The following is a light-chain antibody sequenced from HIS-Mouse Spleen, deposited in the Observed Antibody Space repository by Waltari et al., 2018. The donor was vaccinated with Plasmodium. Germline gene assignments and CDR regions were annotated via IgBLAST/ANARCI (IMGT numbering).Light chain of an antibody. CDR2: DAS. V-gene: IGKV3-11*01. CDR1: QSVSSY. J-gene: IGKJ5*01. CDR3: QQRSNWPPT. Sequence: IVFTQSPVTLSFSPGERAILSCRASQSVSSYLAWYQQKPGQAPRLLIYDASNRATGIPARFSGSGSGTDFTLTISSLEPEDFALYYCQQRSNWPPTFGQGTRLEIK.